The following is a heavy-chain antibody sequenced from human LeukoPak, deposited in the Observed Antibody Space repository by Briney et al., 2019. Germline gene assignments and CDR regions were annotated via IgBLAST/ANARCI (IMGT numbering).Heavy chain of an antibody. CDR2: IYYTGST. Sequence: SESLSLTCTVSGGSISSSSYYWGWIRQPPGKGLVWIGSIYYTGSTYYNPSLKSRVTISVDTSKNQFSLKLSSVTAADTAVYYCARDGVIVVVPAAKSLYNWFDPWGQGTLVTVSS. CDR1: GGSISSSSYY. CDR3: ARDGVIVVVPAAKSLYNWFDP. J-gene: IGHJ5*02. V-gene: IGHV4-39*07. D-gene: IGHD2-2*01.